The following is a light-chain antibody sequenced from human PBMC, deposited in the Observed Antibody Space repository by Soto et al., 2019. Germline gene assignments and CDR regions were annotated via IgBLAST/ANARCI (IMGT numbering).Light chain of an antibody. CDR2: DAS. V-gene: IGKV3-11*01. CDR1: QTVSTY. CDR3: QQRNTWPPDIT. Sequence: EIVLTQSPVTLSLSPGDRATLSCRASQTVSTYLAWYQQKPGQAPRLLIYDASNRANGIPARFTGSGSGTDFTLTISSLAPEYFAVYYCQQRNTWPPDITVGQAPRLDMK. J-gene: IGKJ5*01.